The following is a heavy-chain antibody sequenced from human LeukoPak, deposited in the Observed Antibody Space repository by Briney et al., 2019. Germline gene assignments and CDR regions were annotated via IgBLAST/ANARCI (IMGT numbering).Heavy chain of an antibody. CDR2: MNPNSGNT. J-gene: IGHJ3*02. Sequence: ASVKVSCKASGYTFTSYDINWVRQATGQGLEWMGWMNPNSGNTGYAQKFQGRVTMTRNTSISTAYMELSSLRSEDTAVYYCARVAQYLNPQIKYDILTGYLDDAFDIWGQGTMVTVSS. CDR3: ARVAQYLNPQIKYDILTGYLDDAFDI. CDR1: GYTFTSYD. V-gene: IGHV1-8*01. D-gene: IGHD3-9*01.